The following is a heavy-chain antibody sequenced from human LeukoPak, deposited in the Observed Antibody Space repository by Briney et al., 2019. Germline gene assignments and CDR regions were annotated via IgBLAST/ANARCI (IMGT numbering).Heavy chain of an antibody. D-gene: IGHD6-25*01. CDR1: GFTFSSYS. Sequence: GGSLRLSCAASGFTFSSYSMNWVRQAPGKGLEWVSSISSSSSYIYYADSVKGRFTISRDNSKNTLYLQMNSLRAEDTAVYYCAKVGKRLLDYWGQGTLVTVSS. J-gene: IGHJ4*02. CDR2: ISSSSSYI. CDR3: AKVGKRLLDY. V-gene: IGHV3-21*01.